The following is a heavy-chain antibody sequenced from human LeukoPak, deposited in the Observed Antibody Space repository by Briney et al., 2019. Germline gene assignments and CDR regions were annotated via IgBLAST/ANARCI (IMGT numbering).Heavy chain of an antibody. Sequence: GGSLSLSCAASGFTVSTNFMSWVRQAPGKGLEWVALIYSDSSTYYADSVKGRFTIFRDNSKNTLYLQMNSLRAEDTAVYYCAREASWTLDYWGQGTLVTVSS. CDR2: IYSDSST. CDR3: AREASWTLDY. V-gene: IGHV3-53*01. J-gene: IGHJ4*02. CDR1: GFTVSTNF. D-gene: IGHD3/OR15-3a*01.